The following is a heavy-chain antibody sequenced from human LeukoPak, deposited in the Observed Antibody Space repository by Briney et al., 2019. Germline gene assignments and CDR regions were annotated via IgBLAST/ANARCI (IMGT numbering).Heavy chain of an antibody. Sequence: PGRSLRLSCAASGFTFSSYAMHWVRQAPGKGLEWVAVISYDGSNKYYADSVKGRFTISRDNSKNTLYLQMNSLRDDDTAVYYCAKGTSSLNYDAFDIWGQGTLVTVSS. V-gene: IGHV3-30*04. D-gene: IGHD4-11*01. CDR3: AKGTSSLNYDAFDI. J-gene: IGHJ3*02. CDR1: GFTFSSYA. CDR2: ISYDGSNK.